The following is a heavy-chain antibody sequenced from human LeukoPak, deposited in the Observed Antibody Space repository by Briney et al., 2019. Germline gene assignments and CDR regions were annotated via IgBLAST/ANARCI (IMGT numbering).Heavy chain of an antibody. D-gene: IGHD4-17*01. CDR2: INPNSGDT. J-gene: IGHJ6*02. Sequence: GASVKVSCKASGYTFTGYDMHWVRQAPGQGLEWMGWINPNSGDTNYAQKFQGRVTMTRNTSISTTYRELSRLRSDDTAVYSCAREPTGNGIDVGGQGPTATVSS. V-gene: IGHV1-2*02. CDR3: AREPTGNGIDV. CDR1: GYTFTGYD.